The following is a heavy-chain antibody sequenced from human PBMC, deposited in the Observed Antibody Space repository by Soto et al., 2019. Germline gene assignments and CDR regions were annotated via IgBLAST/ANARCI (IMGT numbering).Heavy chain of an antibody. CDR2: IYYSGST. V-gene: IGHV4-59*08. J-gene: IGHJ4*02. Sequence: QVQLQESGPGLVKPSETLSLTCTVSGGSISSYYWSWIRQPPEKGLEWIGYIYYSGSTNYNPSLKRGVTISVNTTKNQVSLKLSSVTAAYTAVYYCARRYGGTFDSWCQGTLVTGSS. D-gene: IGHD2-15*01. CDR1: GGSISSYY. CDR3: ARRYGGTFDS.